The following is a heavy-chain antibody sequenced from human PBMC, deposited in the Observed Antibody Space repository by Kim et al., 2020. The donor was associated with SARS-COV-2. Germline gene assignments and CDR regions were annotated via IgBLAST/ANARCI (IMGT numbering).Heavy chain of an antibody. CDR1: GGSISSYY. CDR2: IYYSGST. CDR3: ARGPSPYFDY. Sequence: SETLSLTCTVSGGSISSYYWSWIRQPPGKGLEWIGYIYYSGSTNYNPSLKSRVTISVDTSKNQFSLKLSSVTAADTAVYYCARGPSPYFDYWGQGTLVTVSS. V-gene: IGHV4-59*13. J-gene: IGHJ4*02.